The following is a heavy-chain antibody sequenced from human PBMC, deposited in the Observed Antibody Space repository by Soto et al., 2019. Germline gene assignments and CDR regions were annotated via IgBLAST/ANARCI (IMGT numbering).Heavy chain of an antibody. CDR1: GFTFSSYA. V-gene: IGHV3-23*01. CDR3: AKDVFQYGSGSYDY. CDR2: ISGSGGST. Sequence: GGSLRLYCAASGFTFSSYAMSWVRQAPGKGLEWVSAISGSGGSTYYADSVKGRFTISRDNSKNTLYLQMNSLRAEDTAVYYCAKDVFQYGSGSYDYWGQGTLVTVSS. D-gene: IGHD3-10*01. J-gene: IGHJ4*02.